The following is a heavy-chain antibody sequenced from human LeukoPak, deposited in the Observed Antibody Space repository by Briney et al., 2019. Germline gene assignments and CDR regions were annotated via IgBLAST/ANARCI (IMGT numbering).Heavy chain of an antibody. J-gene: IGHJ6*01. V-gene: IGHV3-11*01. CDR2: ISSSGSTI. Sequence: GGSLRLSCAASGFTFSDYYMSWIRQAPGKGLEWVAYISSSGSTIYYADSVKGRFTISRENAENSRYLQMNSLRAEDTAVYYCGRAKNYAYALRDVSGQGTTVTASS. D-gene: IGHD3-16*01. CDR3: GRAKNYAYALRDV. CDR1: GFTFSDYY.